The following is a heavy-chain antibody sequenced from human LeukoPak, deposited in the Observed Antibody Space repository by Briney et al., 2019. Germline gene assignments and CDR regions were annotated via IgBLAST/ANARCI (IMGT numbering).Heavy chain of an antibody. CDR1: GFTFNSYS. V-gene: IGHV3-23*01. Sequence: GGSLRLSCAASGFTFNSYSMHWVRQAPGKGLEWVSAISGSGGSTYYADSVKGRFTISRDNSKNTLYLQMNSLRAEDTAVYYCAKAGGELPVDYWGQGTLVTVSS. CDR3: AKAGGELPVDY. J-gene: IGHJ4*02. D-gene: IGHD1-26*01. CDR2: ISGSGGST.